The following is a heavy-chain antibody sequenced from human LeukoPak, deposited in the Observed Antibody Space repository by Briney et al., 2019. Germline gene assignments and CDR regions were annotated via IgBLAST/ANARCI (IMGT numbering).Heavy chain of an antibody. Sequence: KRGESLKISCKGYGNSFTSFWITWVRQMPGKGLEWMGRIDPTDSYPNYSPAFQGHVTSSADKSISTASLQWSSLRASDSAMYYCAKRGGPGSLFDPWGQGTLVTVSS. CDR3: AKRGGPGSLFDP. D-gene: IGHD1-1*01. CDR2: IDPTDSYP. V-gene: IGHV5-10-1*01. J-gene: IGHJ5*02. CDR1: GNSFTSFW.